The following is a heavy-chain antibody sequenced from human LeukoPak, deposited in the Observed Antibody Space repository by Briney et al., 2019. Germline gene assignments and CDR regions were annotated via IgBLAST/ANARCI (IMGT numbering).Heavy chain of an antibody. V-gene: IGHV4-59*11. CDR3: ARVDHYGFLDV. J-gene: IGHJ6*04. D-gene: IGHD3-10*01. CDR2: IHHTETS. Sequence: SETLSLTCTVSGASISSQYWSWIRKTPGKGLEWFAYIHHTETSKYNPSLKSRVTISIDASMNQFSLTLSSVTAADTAVYYCARVDHYGFLDVWGKGTTVTISS. CDR1: GASISSQY.